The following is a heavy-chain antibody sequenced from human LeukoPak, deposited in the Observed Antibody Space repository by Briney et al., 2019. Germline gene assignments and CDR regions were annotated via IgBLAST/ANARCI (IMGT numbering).Heavy chain of an antibody. J-gene: IGHJ4*02. D-gene: IGHD3-22*01. CDR2: ISSSGSII. V-gene: IGHV3-48*03. CDR1: GFTFNIYE. CDR3: TSSLITVDKDH. Sequence: GGSLRLSCAASGFTFNIYEMNWVRQAPGKGLEWISYISSSGSIIHYADSMKGRFAISRDNANNLVWLQRNSLRAEDTAVYYCTSSLITVDKDHRGQGTLVTVSS.